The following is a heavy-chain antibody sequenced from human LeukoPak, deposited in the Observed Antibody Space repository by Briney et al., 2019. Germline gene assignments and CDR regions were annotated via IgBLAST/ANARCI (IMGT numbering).Heavy chain of an antibody. Sequence: PSETLSLTCTVSGGSISSYYWSWIRQPPGKGLEWIGYIYYSGSTNYNPSLKSRVTISVDTSKNQFSLKLSSVTAADTAVYYCARGNHLGYCSSTSCPDYYMDVWGKGTTVTVSS. D-gene: IGHD2-2*01. CDR2: IYYSGST. CDR3: ARGNHLGYCSSTSCPDYYMDV. J-gene: IGHJ6*03. CDR1: GGSISSYY. V-gene: IGHV4-59*12.